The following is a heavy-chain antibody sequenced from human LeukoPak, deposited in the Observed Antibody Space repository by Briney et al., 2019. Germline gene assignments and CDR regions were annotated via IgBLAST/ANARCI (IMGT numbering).Heavy chain of an antibody. CDR1: GGTFSSYA. CDR2: IIPIFGTA. D-gene: IGHD2-2*01. Sequence: ASVKVSCKASGGTFSSYAISWVRQAPGQGLEWMGGIIPIFGTANYAQKFQGRVTITADESTSTAYMELSSLRSEDTAVYYCASLEWGYCSSTSCYGQVPYGMDVWGQGTTVTVSS. CDR3: ASLEWGYCSSTSCYGQVPYGMDV. J-gene: IGHJ6*02. V-gene: IGHV1-69*01.